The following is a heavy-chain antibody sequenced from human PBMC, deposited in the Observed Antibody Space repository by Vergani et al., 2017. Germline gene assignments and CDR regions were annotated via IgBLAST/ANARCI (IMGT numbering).Heavy chain of an antibody. Sequence: EVQLLESGGGLVQPGGSLRLSCAASGFTFSSYAMSWVRQAPGKGLEWVSAISGSGGSTYYADSVKGRFTISRDNSKNTLYLQMNSLRAEDTAVYYCARDIGNTAFYYYYGMDVWGQGTTVTVSS. V-gene: IGHV3-23*01. D-gene: IGHD1-7*01. CDR3: ARDIGNTAFYYYYGMDV. J-gene: IGHJ6*02. CDR1: GFTFSSYA. CDR2: ISGSGGST.